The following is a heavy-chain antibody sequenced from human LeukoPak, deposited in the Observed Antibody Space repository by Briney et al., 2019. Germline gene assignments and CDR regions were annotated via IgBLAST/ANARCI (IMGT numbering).Heavy chain of an antibody. V-gene: IGHV3-74*01. CDR3: AKDSRVVLWFGELYSPYYYYYGMDV. J-gene: IGHJ6*02. CDR2: INTDGSIT. CDR1: GFTFSDYW. Sequence: PGGSLRLSCAASGFTFSDYWIHWVRQAPGKGLVWVSRINTDGSITNYADSVKGRFSISRDNSKNTLYLQMNSLRAEDTAVYYCAKDSRVVLWFGELYSPYYYYYGMDVWGQGTTVTVSS. D-gene: IGHD3-10*01.